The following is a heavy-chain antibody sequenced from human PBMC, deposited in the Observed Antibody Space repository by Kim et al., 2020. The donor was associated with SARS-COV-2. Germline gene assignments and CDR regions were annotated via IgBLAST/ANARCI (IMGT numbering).Heavy chain of an antibody. CDR1: GFTFDDYA. CDR3: AKANIPLWWGTSVRDV. J-gene: IGHJ6*02. Sequence: GGSLRLSCAASGFTFDDYAMHWVRQAPGKGLEWVSGISWNSGSIGYADSVKGRFTISRDNAKNSLYLQMNSLRAEDTALYYCAKANIPLWWGTSVRDVWGQGTAVTVSS. V-gene: IGHV3-9*01. D-gene: IGHD2-21*01. CDR2: ISWNSGSI.